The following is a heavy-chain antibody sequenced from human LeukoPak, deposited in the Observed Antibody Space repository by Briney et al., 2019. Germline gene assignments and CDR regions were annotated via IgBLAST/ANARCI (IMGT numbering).Heavy chain of an antibody. CDR1: GFTFTSSA. D-gene: IGHD6-19*01. Sequence: TSVKVSSTASGFTFTSSAVQWVRPARGQRLEWIGWIVVGSGNTNYAQKFQERVTITRGMSTSTAYMELSSLRSEDTAVYYCAAAPTYSSGWRRGWAFDIWGQGTMVTVSS. J-gene: IGHJ3*02. CDR3: AAAPTYSSGWRRGWAFDI. CDR2: IVVGSGNT. V-gene: IGHV1-58*01.